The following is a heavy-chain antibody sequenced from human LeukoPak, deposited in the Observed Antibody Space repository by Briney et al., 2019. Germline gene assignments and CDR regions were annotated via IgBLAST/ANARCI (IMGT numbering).Heavy chain of an antibody. J-gene: IGHJ1*01. Sequence: KPSETLSLTCTVSGGPISSSSYYWGWIRQPPGKGLEWIGSIYYSGSTYYNPSLKSRVTISVDTSKNQFSLKLSSVTAADTAVYYCANLNYGSGSYYSEYFQHWGQGTLVTVSS. CDR2: IYYSGST. V-gene: IGHV4-39*01. CDR3: ANLNYGSGSYYSEYFQH. D-gene: IGHD3-10*01. CDR1: GGPISSSSYY.